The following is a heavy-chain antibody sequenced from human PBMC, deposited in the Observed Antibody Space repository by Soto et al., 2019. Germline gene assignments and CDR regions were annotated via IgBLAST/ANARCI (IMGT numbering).Heavy chain of an antibody. CDR1: GFTFSSYW. V-gene: IGHV3-7*03. J-gene: IGHJ4*02. Sequence: LRLSCAGAGFTFSSYWMSWVRQAPGKGLEWVANIKQDGSEKYYVDSVKGRFTISRDNDKNSLYLQMNSLRAEDTAVYYCARERLGPDYWRQGTRVT. D-gene: IGHD6-25*01. CDR3: ARERLGPDY. CDR2: IKQDGSEK.